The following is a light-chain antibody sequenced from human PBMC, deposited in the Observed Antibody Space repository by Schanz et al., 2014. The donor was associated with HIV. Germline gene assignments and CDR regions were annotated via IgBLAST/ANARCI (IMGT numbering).Light chain of an antibody. V-gene: IGKV3-20*01. J-gene: IGKJ1*01. CDR2: GAS. CDR1: ESVSRSY. CDR3: QQYGSSPAT. Sequence: EILLTQSPGTLYLSPGERATLSCRASESVSRSYLAWYQQKPGQAPRLLIYGASNRATGIPDRFSGSGSGTDFTLTISTLEPEDFAVYYCQQYGSSPATFDQGTKVES.